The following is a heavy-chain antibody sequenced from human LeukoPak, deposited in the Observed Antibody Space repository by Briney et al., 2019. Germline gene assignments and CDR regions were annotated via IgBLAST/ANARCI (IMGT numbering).Heavy chain of an antibody. CDR2: IYYIGST. CDR1: GGSISSYY. D-gene: IGHD3-16*02. Sequence: SETLSLTCTVPGGSISSYYWCWIRQPPGKGLAWIGYIYYIGSTNYNPSLMSRVTLSIDTSKNQFSLKLSSVTAADTAVYYCARGLRLGELSAPYAFDIWGQGTMVTVSS. V-gene: IGHV4-59*01. CDR3: ARGLRLGELSAPYAFDI. J-gene: IGHJ3*02.